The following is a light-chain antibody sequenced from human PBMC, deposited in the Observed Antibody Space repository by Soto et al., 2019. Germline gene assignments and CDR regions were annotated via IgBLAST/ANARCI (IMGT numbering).Light chain of an antibody. CDR3: SSYAGSNIVV. V-gene: IGLV2-8*01. CDR1: SSDVGGYNY. CDR2: EVS. Sequence: QSVLTQPPSASGSPGQSVTISCTGTSSDVGGYNYVSWYQQHPGKAPKLMIYEVSRRPSGVPDRFSGSKSGKTASLTVSGLQAEDEADYYCSSYAGSNIVVFGGGTKLTVL. J-gene: IGLJ2*01.